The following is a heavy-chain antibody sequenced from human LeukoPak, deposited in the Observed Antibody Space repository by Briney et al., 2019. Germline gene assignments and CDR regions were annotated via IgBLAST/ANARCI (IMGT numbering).Heavy chain of an antibody. Sequence: GGSLRLPCAASGFTFSSYAMSWVRQAPGKGLEWVSAISGSGGSTYYADSVKGRFTISRDNSKNTLYLQMNSLRAEDTAVYYCAKGLSQIDSCWDYWGQGTLVTVSS. CDR2: ISGSGGST. V-gene: IGHV3-23*01. D-gene: IGHD2-2*01. CDR3: AKGLSQIDSCWDY. J-gene: IGHJ4*02. CDR1: GFTFSSYA.